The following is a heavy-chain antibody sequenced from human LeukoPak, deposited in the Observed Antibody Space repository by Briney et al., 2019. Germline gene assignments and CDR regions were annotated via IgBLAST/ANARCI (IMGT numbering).Heavy chain of an antibody. CDR3: AKVLVRGVIGADDAFDI. CDR2: IKQDGSEK. CDR1: GFTFSSYW. Sequence: GGSLRLSCAASGFTFSSYWMSWVRQAPGKGLEWVANIKQDGSEKYYVDSVKGRFTISRDNAKNSLYLQMNSLRAEDTAVYYCAKVLVRGVIGADDAFDIWGQGTMVTVSS. D-gene: IGHD3-10*01. J-gene: IGHJ3*02. V-gene: IGHV3-7*03.